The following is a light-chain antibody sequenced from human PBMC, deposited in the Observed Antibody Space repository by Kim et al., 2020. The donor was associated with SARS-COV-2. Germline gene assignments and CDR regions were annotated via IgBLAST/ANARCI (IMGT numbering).Light chain of an antibody. CDR3: SSYACANTRV. CDR1: PSHVGAFNC. Sequence: TIYCAEVPSHVGAFNCVACFHQPPGKAPILVSYEVSGRPAGISKRFSGSASGGTASLTIAELQGEDLADYYCSSYACANTRVFGTGTKVTVL. J-gene: IGLJ1*01. V-gene: IGLV2-14*01. CDR2: EVS.